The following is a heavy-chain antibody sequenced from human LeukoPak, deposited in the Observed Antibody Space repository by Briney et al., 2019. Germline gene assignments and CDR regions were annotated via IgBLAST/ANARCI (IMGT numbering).Heavy chain of an antibody. CDR1: GFTFSSYS. Sequence: GGSLRLSCAASGFTFSSYSMNWVRQAPGKGLEWVSYISSSSSTIYYADSVKGRFTISRDNAKNSLYLQMNSLRAEDTAVYYCARDRSDYGGNSGFGAPRQDDYWGQGTLVTVSS. CDR2: ISSSSSTI. D-gene: IGHD4-23*01. V-gene: IGHV3-48*01. J-gene: IGHJ4*02. CDR3: ARDRSDYGGNSGFGAPRQDDY.